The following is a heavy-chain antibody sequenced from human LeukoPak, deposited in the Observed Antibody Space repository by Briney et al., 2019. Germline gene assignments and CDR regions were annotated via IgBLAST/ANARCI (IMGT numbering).Heavy chain of an antibody. D-gene: IGHD2-21*02. V-gene: IGHV1-69*04. CDR3: ARDGEPRVVVTAIWFDP. CDR1: GGTFSSYA. J-gene: IGHJ5*02. CDR2: IIPILGIA. Sequence: ASVKVSCKASGGTFSSYAISWVRQAPGQGLEWMGRIIPILGIANYAQKFQGRVTITADKSTSTAYMELSRLRSEDTAVYYCARDGEPRVVVTAIWFDPWGQGTLVTVSS.